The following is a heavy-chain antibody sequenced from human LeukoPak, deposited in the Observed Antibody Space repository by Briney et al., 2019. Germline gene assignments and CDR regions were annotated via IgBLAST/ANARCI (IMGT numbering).Heavy chain of an antibody. Sequence: PGGSLRLSCAASGFTFSSYAMRWVRQAPGKGLEWVSGINWNGESTGYVDSVKGRFTISRDNAKNSLYLQMNSLRAADTAFYYCARATAAGFDYWGQGTLVTVSS. V-gene: IGHV3-20*04. J-gene: IGHJ4*02. D-gene: IGHD6-13*01. CDR2: INWNGEST. CDR1: GFTFSSYA. CDR3: ARATAAGFDY.